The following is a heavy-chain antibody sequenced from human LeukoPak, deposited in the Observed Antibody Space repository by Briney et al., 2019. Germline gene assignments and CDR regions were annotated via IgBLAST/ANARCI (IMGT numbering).Heavy chain of an antibody. CDR3: ARLSPWLVGGGFDY. Sequence: SETLSLTCTVSGGSISSYYWGWIRQPPGKGLEWIGSIYYSGSTYYNPSLKSRVTISVDTSKNQFSLKLSSVTAADTAVYYCARLSPWLVGGGFDYWGQGTLVTVSS. J-gene: IGHJ4*02. D-gene: IGHD6-19*01. V-gene: IGHV4-39*01. CDR1: GGSISSYY. CDR2: IYYSGST.